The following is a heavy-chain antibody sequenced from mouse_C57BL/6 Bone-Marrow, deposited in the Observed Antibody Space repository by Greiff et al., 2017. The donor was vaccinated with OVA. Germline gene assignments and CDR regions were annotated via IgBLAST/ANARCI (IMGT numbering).Heavy chain of an antibody. Sequence: HLHQSVPELVKPGASVKISCNSSGYTFTDYYMNWVKQSHGKSLEWIGDINPNNGGTSYNQKFKGKATLTVDKSSSTAYMELRSLTSEDSAVYYCASNYYAMDYWGQGTSVTVSS. J-gene: IGHJ4*01. V-gene: IGHV1-26*01. CDR3: ASNYYAMDY. CDR1: GYTFTDYY. CDR2: INPNNGGT.